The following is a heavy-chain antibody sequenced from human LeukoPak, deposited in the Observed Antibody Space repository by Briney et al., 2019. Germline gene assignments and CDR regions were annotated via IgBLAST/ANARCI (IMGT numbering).Heavy chain of an antibody. D-gene: IGHD3-10*01. CDR3: VRDGMGVIKAFDI. CDR2: ISYDGSNK. J-gene: IGHJ3*02. V-gene: IGHV3-30*03. CDR1: GFTFSSYG. Sequence: GRSLRLSCAASGFTFSSYGMHWVRQAPGKGLEWVAVISYDGSNKYYADSVKGRFTISRDNSKNTLYLQMNSLRAEDTAVYYCVRDGMGVIKAFDIWGQGTMVTVSS.